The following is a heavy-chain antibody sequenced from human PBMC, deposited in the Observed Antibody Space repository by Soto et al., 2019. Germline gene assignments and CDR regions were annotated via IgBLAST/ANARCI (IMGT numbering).Heavy chain of an antibody. CDR1: GGTFSSYA. CDR3: ARGYSSSSDYYYYGMDV. J-gene: IGHJ6*02. V-gene: IGHV1-69*13. CDR2: IIPIFGTA. D-gene: IGHD6-6*01. Sequence: ASVKVSCKASGGTFSSYAISWVRQAPGQGLEWMGGIIPIFGTANYAQKFQGRVTITADESTSTAYMELSSLGSEDTAVYYCARGYSSSSDYYYYGMDVWGQGTTVTVSS.